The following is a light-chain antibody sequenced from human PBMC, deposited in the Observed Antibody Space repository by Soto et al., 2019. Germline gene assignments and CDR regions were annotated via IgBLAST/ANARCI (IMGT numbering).Light chain of an antibody. CDR3: QQYTSYPWT. V-gene: IGKV1-5*01. CDR2: DAS. Sequence: IQMTQSPSTLSASVGDRVTITCRASQSITNLLAWYQQKPGKAPKLLIYDASSLEGGVPSRFSGSGSGTEFTLTISSLQPDDFATYYCQQYTSYPWTFGQGTKVDIK. J-gene: IGKJ1*01. CDR1: QSITNL.